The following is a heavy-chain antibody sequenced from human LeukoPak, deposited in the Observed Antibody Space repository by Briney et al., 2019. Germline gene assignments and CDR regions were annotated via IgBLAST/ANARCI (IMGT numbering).Heavy chain of an antibody. CDR3: ARDNLDAGSSTID. CDR1: GGSISSGGYY. V-gene: IGHV4-31*03. Sequence: PSETLSLTCTVSGGSISSGGYYWSWIRQHPGKGLEWIGYIYYSGSAYYNPSLKSRVTISVDTSKNQFSLKLTSVTAADTAVYYCARDNLDAGSSTIDWGQGTLVTVSS. J-gene: IGHJ4*02. D-gene: IGHD2-2*01. CDR2: IYYSGSA.